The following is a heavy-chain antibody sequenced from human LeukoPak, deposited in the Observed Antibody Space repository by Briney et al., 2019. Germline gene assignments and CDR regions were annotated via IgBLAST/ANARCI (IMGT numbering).Heavy chain of an antibody. CDR2: IYSGGST. CDR3: ASRYDILTGYCRYYYMDV. D-gene: IGHD3-9*01. CDR1: GFTVSSNY. J-gene: IGHJ6*03. Sequence: PGGSLRLSCAASGFTVSSNYMSWVRQAPGKGLEWVSVIYSGGSTYYADSVKGRFTISRDNSKNTLYLQMNSLRAEDTAVYYCASRYDILTGYCRYYYMDVWGKGTTVTISS. V-gene: IGHV3-66*01.